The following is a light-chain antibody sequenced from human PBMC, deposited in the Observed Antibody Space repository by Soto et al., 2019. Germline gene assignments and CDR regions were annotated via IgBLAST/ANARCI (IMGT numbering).Light chain of an antibody. CDR2: EVN. CDR1: SSDVGGYNY. Sequence: SALTQPPSASGSPGQSVTISCTGTSSDVGGYNYVSWYQHHPGKAPKLLISEVNKRPSGVPDRFSGSKSGNTASLTVSGLQAEDEADYYCSSYAGSNNPNYVFGTGTKVTV. J-gene: IGLJ1*01. CDR3: SSYAGSNNPNYV. V-gene: IGLV2-8*01.